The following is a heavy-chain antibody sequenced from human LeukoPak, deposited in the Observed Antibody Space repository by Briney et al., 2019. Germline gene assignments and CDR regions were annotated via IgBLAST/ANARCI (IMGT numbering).Heavy chain of an antibody. V-gene: IGHV4-59*04. CDR2: IYHSGST. Sequence: PSETLSLTCTVSGGSISSYYWSWIRQPPGKGLEWIGSIYHSGSTYYNPSLKSRVTISVDTSKNQFSLKLSSVTAADTAVYYCARRVDTAMVEDYWGQGTLVTVSS. D-gene: IGHD5-18*01. CDR3: ARRVDTAMVEDY. J-gene: IGHJ4*02. CDR1: GGSISSYY.